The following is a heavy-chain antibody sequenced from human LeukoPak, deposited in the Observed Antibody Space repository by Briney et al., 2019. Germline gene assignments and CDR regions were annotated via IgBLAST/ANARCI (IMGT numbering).Heavy chain of an antibody. Sequence: ASVTVSCTASGYTFPGHHIHWVRQAPGQGLEWMGWINPKNGGTNYAQKFQGRVTMTRDTSINTAFMELSRLNSDDTAVYFCARDGYGGNSFDYWGQGALVTVSS. CDR3: ARDGYGGNSFDY. D-gene: IGHD4-23*01. V-gene: IGHV1-2*02. J-gene: IGHJ4*02. CDR2: INPKNGGT. CDR1: GYTFPGHH.